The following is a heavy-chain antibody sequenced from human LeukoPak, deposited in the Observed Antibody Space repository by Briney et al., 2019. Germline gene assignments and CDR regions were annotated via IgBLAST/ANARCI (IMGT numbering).Heavy chain of an antibody. Sequence: ASVKVSCKASGGTFSTYGISWVRQAPGQGLEWMGWISAYNGNTNYAQKLQGRVTMTTDTSTSTAYMELRSLRSDDTAVYYCARATGYSSSWYPDRFDPWGQGTPVTVSS. CDR3: ARATGYSSSWYPDRFDP. CDR2: ISAYNGNT. CDR1: GGTFSTYG. J-gene: IGHJ5*02. D-gene: IGHD6-13*01. V-gene: IGHV1-18*01.